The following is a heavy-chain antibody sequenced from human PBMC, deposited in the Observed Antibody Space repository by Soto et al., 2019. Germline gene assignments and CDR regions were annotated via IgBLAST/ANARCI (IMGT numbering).Heavy chain of an antibody. CDR1: GLTFSSHA. J-gene: IGHJ4*02. D-gene: IGHD1-26*01. CDR3: AKYSDGAGRDY. Sequence: EVQLLESGGGLVQPGGSLRLSCAASGLTFSSHALMWVRQAPGKGLEWVSAISGSAINTYYADSVKGRFTISRDNSKNTLYLQMNSLRADDTAVYYCAKYSDGAGRDYWGQGTLVTVSS. CDR2: ISGSAINT. V-gene: IGHV3-23*01.